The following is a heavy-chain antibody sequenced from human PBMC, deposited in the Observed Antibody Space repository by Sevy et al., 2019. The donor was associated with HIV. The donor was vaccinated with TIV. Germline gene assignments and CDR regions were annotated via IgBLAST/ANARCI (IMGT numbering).Heavy chain of an antibody. CDR2: IWYDGSNK. D-gene: IGHD6-19*01. CDR1: GFTFSSYG. J-gene: IGHJ4*02. Sequence: GGSLRLSCAASGFTFSSYGMHWVRQAPGKGLEWVAVIWYDGSNKYYADSVKGRFTISRDNSKNTLYLKMNSLRAEDTAVYYCARAKLSGWYTSGKNLFDYWGQGTLVTVSS. CDR3: ARAKLSGWYTSGKNLFDY. V-gene: IGHV3-33*01.